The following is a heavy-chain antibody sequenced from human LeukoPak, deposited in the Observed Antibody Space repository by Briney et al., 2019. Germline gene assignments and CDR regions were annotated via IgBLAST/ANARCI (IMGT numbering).Heavy chain of an antibody. Sequence: GGSLRLSCAGSGFNFNSYWMSSVRQAPGKGLECVANIKQDGSEIYFVDPVKGRFTISRDNAKSSLYLQMNSLRGEDTAVYYCARARYGSGGYFFDFWGQGTLVTVSS. J-gene: IGHJ4*02. CDR2: IKQDGSEI. CDR1: GFNFNSYW. V-gene: IGHV3-7*04. D-gene: IGHD3-10*01. CDR3: ARARYGSGGYFFDF.